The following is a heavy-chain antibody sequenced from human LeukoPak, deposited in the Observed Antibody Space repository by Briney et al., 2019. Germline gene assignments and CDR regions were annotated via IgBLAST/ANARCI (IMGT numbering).Heavy chain of an antibody. J-gene: IGHJ4*02. D-gene: IGHD3-22*01. Sequence: NPSETLSLTCTVSSDSISNNNYSWAWIRQPPGKGLEWIGSIFYSGNTYYNPSLKSRITISADTSKNQFSLKVTSVTTADRAVAYCARLRPSITMIGGYFDLWGQGSLVTVSS. CDR3: ARLRPSITMIGGYFDL. CDR1: SDSISNNNYS. CDR2: IFYSGNT. V-gene: IGHV4-39*01.